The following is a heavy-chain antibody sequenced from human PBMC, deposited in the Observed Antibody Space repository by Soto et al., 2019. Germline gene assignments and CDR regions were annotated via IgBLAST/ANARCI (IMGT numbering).Heavy chain of an antibody. J-gene: IGHJ6*02. D-gene: IGHD1-1*01. CDR2: IWYDGSNK. Sequence: QVQLVESGGGVVQPGRSLRLSCAASGFTFSSYGMHWVRQAPGKGLEWVAVIWYDGSNKYYADSVKGRFTSSRDNSKXXLXXQMNSLRAEDTAVYYCARATPLSFCNREPYYGMDVWGQGTTVTVSS. CDR3: ARATPLSFCNREPYYGMDV. V-gene: IGHV3-33*01. CDR1: GFTFSSYG.